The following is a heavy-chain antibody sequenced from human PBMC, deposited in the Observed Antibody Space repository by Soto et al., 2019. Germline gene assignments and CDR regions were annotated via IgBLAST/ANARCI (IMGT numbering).Heavy chain of an antibody. CDR3: ADAFTSLEPPLYYYYYGMDV. Sequence: GGSLRLSCAASGFTFSSYAMSWVRQAPGKGLEWVSAISGSGGSTYYADSVKGRFTISRDNPKNTLYLQMNSLRAEDTAVYYCADAFTSLEPPLYYYYYGMDVWGQGTTVTVSS. CDR1: GFTFSSYA. CDR2: ISGSGGST. J-gene: IGHJ6*02. V-gene: IGHV3-23*01. D-gene: IGHD1-1*01.